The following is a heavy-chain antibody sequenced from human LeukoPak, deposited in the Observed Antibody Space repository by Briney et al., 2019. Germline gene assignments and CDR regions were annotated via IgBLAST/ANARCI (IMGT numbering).Heavy chain of an antibody. CDR3: ASRRPGVGNAFDI. D-gene: IGHD3-10*01. V-gene: IGHV1-46*01. CDR2: INSSGGTT. CDR1: GYTFTNYF. J-gene: IGHJ3*02. Sequence: ASVKVSCKASGYTFTNYFIHWVRQAPGQGLEWMGIINSSGGTTSYAQKFQGRVTMTRDTSTSTVYMELSSLRVDDTAVYYCASRRPGVGNAFDIWGQGTMVTVSS.